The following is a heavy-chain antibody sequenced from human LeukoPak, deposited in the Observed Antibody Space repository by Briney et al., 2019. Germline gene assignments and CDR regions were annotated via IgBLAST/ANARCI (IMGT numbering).Heavy chain of an antibody. D-gene: IGHD2-2*01. J-gene: IGHJ5*02. V-gene: IGHV6-1*01. Sequence: SQTLSLTCAISGDSVSTNSAAWNWIRQSPSRGLEWLGRTYYRSTWYNDYAVSVRGRITVNPDTSKNQFSLHLNSVTPEDTAVYYCARRLTQYDCFDPWGQGILVTVSS. CDR3: ARRLTQYDCFDP. CDR2: TYYRSTWYN. CDR1: GDSVSTNSAA.